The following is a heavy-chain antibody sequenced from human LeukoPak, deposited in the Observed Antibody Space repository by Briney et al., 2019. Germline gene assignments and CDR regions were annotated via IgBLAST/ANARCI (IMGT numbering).Heavy chain of an antibody. CDR3: ARGGGQWFGESKELDY. Sequence: PSETLSLTCTVSGGSISSGDYYWSWIRQPPGTGLEWIGYIYYSGSTYYNPSLKSRVTISVDTSKNQFSLKLSSVTAADTAVYYCARGGGQWFGESKELDYWGQGTLVTVSS. CDR1: GGSISSGDYY. CDR2: IYYSGST. V-gene: IGHV4-30-4*01. J-gene: IGHJ4*02. D-gene: IGHD3-10*01.